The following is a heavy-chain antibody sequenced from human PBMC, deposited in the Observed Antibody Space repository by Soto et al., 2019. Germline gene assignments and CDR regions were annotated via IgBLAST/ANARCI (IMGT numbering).Heavy chain of an antibody. J-gene: IGHJ6*02. Sequence: ASVEVSCKXSGGTFSSYAISWVRQAPGQGLEWMGGIIPIFGTANYAQKFQGRVTITADESTSTAYMELSSLRSEDTAVYYCARERGGGTLERIQLWSYYYYYGMDVWGQGTTVTVSS. D-gene: IGHD5-18*01. CDR1: GGTFSSYA. V-gene: IGHV1-69*13. CDR2: IIPIFGTA. CDR3: ARERGGGTLERIQLWSYYYYYGMDV.